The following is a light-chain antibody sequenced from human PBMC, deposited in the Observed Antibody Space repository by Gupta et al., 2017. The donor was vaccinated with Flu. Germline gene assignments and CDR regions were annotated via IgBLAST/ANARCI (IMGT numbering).Light chain of an antibody. J-gene: IGLJ2*01. CDR1: ELGDKY. V-gene: IGLV3-1*01. Sequence: SYELTQPPSVSVPSGQTASIPCSGDELGDKYTSWYQQKAGQSPVLVIYQDSHRPSGIPERFSGSNSGNTATLTISGTQTLDEAYYYCQTWDTTTVIFGGGTRLTVL. CDR2: QDS. CDR3: QTWDTTTVI.